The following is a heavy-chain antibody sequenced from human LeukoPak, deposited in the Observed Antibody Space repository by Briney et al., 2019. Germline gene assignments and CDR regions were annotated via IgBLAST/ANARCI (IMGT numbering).Heavy chain of an antibody. J-gene: IGHJ6*03. D-gene: IGHD3-3*01. CDR2: IIPIFGTA. Sequence: SVKVSCKASGGTFSSYAISWVRQAPGQGLEWMGGIIPIFGTANYAQKFQGRVTITADKSTSTAYMELSSLRSEDTAVYYCARVGGIYYYYMDVWGKGTTVTVSS. V-gene: IGHV1-69*06. CDR3: ARVGGIYYYYMDV. CDR1: GGTFSSYA.